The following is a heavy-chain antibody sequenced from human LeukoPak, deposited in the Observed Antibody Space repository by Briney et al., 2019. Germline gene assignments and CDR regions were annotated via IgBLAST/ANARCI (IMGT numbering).Heavy chain of an antibody. Sequence: GGSLRLSCTGSGFTFGDYGMSWVRQAPGKGLEWVGFIRSKAYGGTTEYAASVKGRFTISRDDSKSIAYLQMSSLKTEDTAVYYCGRAYYASNGYYNYWGQGTLVTVSS. CDR3: GRAYYASNGYYNY. CDR1: GFTFGDYG. V-gene: IGHV3-49*04. J-gene: IGHJ4*02. CDR2: IRSKAYGGTT. D-gene: IGHD3-22*01.